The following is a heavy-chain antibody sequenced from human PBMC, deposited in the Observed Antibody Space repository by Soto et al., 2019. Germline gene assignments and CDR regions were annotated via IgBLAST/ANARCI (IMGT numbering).Heavy chain of an antibody. CDR3: AKDRTTVTKRHYYYGMDV. Sequence: GGPLRLSWAASGFTFSSYGVHWVRQAPGKGLEWVAVISYDGSNKYYADSVKGRFTISRDNSKNTLYLQMNSLRAEDTAVYYCAKDRTTVTKRHYYYGMDVWGQGTTVTVS. CDR1: GFTFSSYG. D-gene: IGHD4-17*01. J-gene: IGHJ6*02. CDR2: ISYDGSNK. V-gene: IGHV3-30*18.